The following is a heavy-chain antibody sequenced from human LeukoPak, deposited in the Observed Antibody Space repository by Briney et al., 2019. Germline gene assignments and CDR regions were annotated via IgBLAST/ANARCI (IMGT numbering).Heavy chain of an antibody. D-gene: IGHD2-2*01. CDR1: GFTFSNAW. CDR3: TTDLAYCSSTSCYEEEVYFDY. J-gene: IGHJ4*02. CDR2: IKSKTDGGTT. Sequence: PGGSLRLSCAASGFTFSNAWMSWVRQAPGKGLEWVGRIKSKTDGGTTDYAAPVKGRFTISRDDSKNTLYLQMKSLKTEDTAVYYCTTDLAYCSSTSCYEEEVYFDYWGQGTLVTVSS. V-gene: IGHV3-15*01.